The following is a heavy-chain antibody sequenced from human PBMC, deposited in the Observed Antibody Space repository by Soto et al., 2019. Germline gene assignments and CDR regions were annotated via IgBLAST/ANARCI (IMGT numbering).Heavy chain of an antibody. CDR3: ARTRNGGSWAAWF. CDR1: GASVTSGGYY. J-gene: IGHJ1*01. D-gene: IGHD2-15*01. Sequence: PSEALSLTCTVSGASVTSGGYYWSWIRHPPGKGLEWIGFIIYNGATKYNPSLESRVTMSVDTSKNQFLLKLSSVTAADTAVYYCARTRNGGSWAAWFWGQGTLVTVSS. CDR2: IIYNGAT. V-gene: IGHV4-61*08.